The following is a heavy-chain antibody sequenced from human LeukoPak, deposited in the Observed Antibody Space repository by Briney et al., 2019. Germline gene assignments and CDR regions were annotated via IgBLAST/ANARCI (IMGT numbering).Heavy chain of an antibody. D-gene: IGHD5-18*01. V-gene: IGHV4-59*01. CDR2: IYYSGST. Sequence: SETLSLTCAVYGGSFSSYYWSWIRQPPGKGLEWIGYIYYSGSTNYNPSLKSRVTISVDTSKNQFSLKLSSVTAADTAVYYCARGVPNTAMVSFSLPEKTNWFDPWGQGTLVTVSS. CDR1: GGSFSSYY. J-gene: IGHJ5*02. CDR3: ARGVPNTAMVSFSLPEKTNWFDP.